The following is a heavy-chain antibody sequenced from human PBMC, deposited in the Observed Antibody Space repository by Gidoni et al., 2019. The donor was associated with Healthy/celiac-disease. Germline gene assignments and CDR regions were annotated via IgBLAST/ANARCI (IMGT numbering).Heavy chain of an antibody. D-gene: IGHD1-26*01. CDR2: IKSKTDGGTT. V-gene: IGHV3-15*01. CDR1: GFTFSNAW. J-gene: IGHJ4*02. CDR3: TSTGGDFDY. Sequence: EVQLVESGGGLVKPGGSLSLYCAASGFTFSNAWMSWVSQAPGKGLEWVGRIKSKTDGGTTDYAAPVKGRFTISRDDSKNTLYLQMNSLKTEDTAVYYCTSTGGDFDYWGQGTLVTVSS.